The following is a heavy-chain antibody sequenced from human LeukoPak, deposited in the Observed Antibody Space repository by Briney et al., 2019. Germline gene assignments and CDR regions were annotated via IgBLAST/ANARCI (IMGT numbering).Heavy chain of an antibody. Sequence: ASVKVSCKASGYTFTSYGISWVRQATGQGLEWMGWMNPNSGNTGYAQKFQGRVTMTRSTSISTAYMELSSLRSEDTAVYYCASSGGITIFGVVITPYYYYGMDVWGQGTTVTVSS. D-gene: IGHD3-3*01. V-gene: IGHV1-8*02. J-gene: IGHJ6*02. CDR2: MNPNSGNT. CDR1: GYTFTSYG. CDR3: ASSGGITIFGVVITPYYYYGMDV.